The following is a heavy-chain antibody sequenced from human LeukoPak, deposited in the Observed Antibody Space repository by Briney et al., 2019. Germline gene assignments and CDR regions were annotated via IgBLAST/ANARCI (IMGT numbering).Heavy chain of an antibody. V-gene: IGHV4-34*01. CDR3: ARGLHGILTAWFDP. CDR1: GGSFSGYY. J-gene: IGHJ5*02. Sequence: PSETLSLTCAVYGGSFSGYYWSWIRQPPGKGLEWIGEINHSGSTNYNPSLKSRVTISVDTSKNQFSLKLSSVTAADTAVYYCARGLHGILTAWFDPWGQGTLVTVSS. D-gene: IGHD3-9*01. CDR2: INHSGST.